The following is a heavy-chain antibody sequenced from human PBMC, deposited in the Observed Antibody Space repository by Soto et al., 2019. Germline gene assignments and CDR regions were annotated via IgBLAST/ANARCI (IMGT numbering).Heavy chain of an antibody. J-gene: IGHJ4*02. CDR1: GFTFSIYA. V-gene: IGHV3-23*01. D-gene: IGHD6-13*01. Sequence: PGGSLRLSCAASGFTFSIYAMSWVRQAPGKGLEWVSGISGSGGSTYYADSVKGRFTISRDNSKNTLYLQMNSLRAEDTAVYYCAKHGYSSSWSYFDYWGQGTLVTVSS. CDR2: ISGSGGST. CDR3: AKHGYSSSWSYFDY.